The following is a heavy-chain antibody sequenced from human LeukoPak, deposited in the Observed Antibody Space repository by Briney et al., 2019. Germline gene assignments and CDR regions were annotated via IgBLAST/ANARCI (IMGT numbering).Heavy chain of an antibody. J-gene: IGHJ4*02. CDR3: AKDRGRGTMVQGVIITLTDY. D-gene: IGHD3-10*01. CDR2: ISGSGGST. V-gene: IGHV3-23*01. Sequence: PGGSLRLSCAASGFTFSSYAMSWVRQAPGKGLEWVSAISGSGGSTYYADSVKGRFTISRDNSKNTLYLQMNSLRAEDTAVYYCAKDRGRGTMVQGVIITLTDYWGQGTLVTVSS. CDR1: GFTFSSYA.